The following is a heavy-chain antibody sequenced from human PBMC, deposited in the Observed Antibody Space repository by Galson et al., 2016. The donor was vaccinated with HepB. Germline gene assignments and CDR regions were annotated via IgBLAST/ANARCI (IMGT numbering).Heavy chain of an antibody. CDR3: ARRDRDCSGGTCFSRNFDY. CDR2: IYPGDSDI. J-gene: IGHJ4*02. CDR1: GYSFTNYW. D-gene: IGHD2-15*01. V-gene: IGHV5-51*01. Sequence: QSGAEVKKPGESLRISCKASGYSFTNYWICWVRQMPGEGLEWMGIIYPGDSDIRYNSSFTGHVTITADKSITTAYLQWGSLKASDSAIYFCARRDRDCSGGTCFSRNFDYWGQGTLVSVPS.